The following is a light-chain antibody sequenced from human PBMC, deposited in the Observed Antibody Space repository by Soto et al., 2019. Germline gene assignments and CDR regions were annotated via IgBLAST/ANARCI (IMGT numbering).Light chain of an antibody. J-gene: IGLJ1*01. CDR3: CSYAGSYDYV. CDR1: SSDVGAYNY. Sequence: QSALTQPRSVSGSPGQSVTISCTGSSSDVGAYNYVSWYQHNPGKAPKLLIYDVNKRPSGVPDRFSGSKFGNTASLTISGLQAYDEANFYCCSYAGSYDYVFGTGTKVTVL. V-gene: IGLV2-11*01. CDR2: DVN.